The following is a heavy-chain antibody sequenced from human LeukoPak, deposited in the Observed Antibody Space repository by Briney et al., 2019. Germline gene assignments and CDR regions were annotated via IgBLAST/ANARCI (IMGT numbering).Heavy chain of an antibody. J-gene: IGHJ4*02. CDR3: ARRYCSSSSCYSGFEY. V-gene: IGHV4-59*08. CDR2: IYYSGST. Sequence: SETLSLTCTVSGGSISNYYWSWLRQPPGKGLEWIGYIYYSGSTNYNPSLKSRVTMSVETSKNQFSLKVISVTAADTAVYYCARRYCSSSSCYSGFEYWGQGTLVTVSS. D-gene: IGHD2-2*02. CDR1: GGSISNYY.